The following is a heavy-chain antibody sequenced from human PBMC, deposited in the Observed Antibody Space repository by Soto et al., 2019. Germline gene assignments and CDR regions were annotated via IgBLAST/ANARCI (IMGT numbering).Heavy chain of an antibody. J-gene: IGHJ4*02. CDR2: ISYDGSNK. D-gene: IGHD3-22*01. Sequence: GGSLRLSCAASGFTFSSYARHWVRQAPGKGLEWVAFISYDGSNKFYADSVKGRFTLSRDTSKNTLYLQMNSLRAEDTAVYYCARVLGGYPNFDYWGQGTLVTVSS. V-gene: IGHV3-30-3*01. CDR1: GFTFSSYA. CDR3: ARVLGGYPNFDY.